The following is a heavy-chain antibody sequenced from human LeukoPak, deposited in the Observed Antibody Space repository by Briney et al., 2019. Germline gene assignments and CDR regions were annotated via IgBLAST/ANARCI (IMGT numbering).Heavy chain of an antibody. V-gene: IGHV1-69*13. J-gene: IGHJ5*02. D-gene: IGHD2-2*01. CDR1: GGTFSSYA. CDR3: ARGASAHDIVVVPAAHPVNNWFDP. Sequence: GASVKVSCKASGGTFSSYAISWVRQAPGQGLEWIGGIIPIFGTANYAQKFQGRVTITADESTSTAYMELSSLRSEDTAVYYCARGASAHDIVVVPAAHPVNNWFDPWGQGTLVTVSS. CDR2: IIPIFGTA.